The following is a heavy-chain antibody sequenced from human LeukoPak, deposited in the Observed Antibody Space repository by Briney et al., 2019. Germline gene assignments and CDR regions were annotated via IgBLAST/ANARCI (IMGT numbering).Heavy chain of an antibody. J-gene: IGHJ4*02. D-gene: IGHD2-15*01. CDR1: GFTFSTYW. Sequence: GGSLRLSCAASGFTFSTYWMHWVRQVPGKGLVWVSRISSDGSNTIYADSVKGRFTISRDNANNSLYLQMNSLRAEDTAVYYCARVWGYCSGGTCYSIPFDYWGQGTLVTVSS. V-gene: IGHV3-74*01. CDR2: ISSDGSNT. CDR3: ARVWGYCSGGTCYSIPFDY.